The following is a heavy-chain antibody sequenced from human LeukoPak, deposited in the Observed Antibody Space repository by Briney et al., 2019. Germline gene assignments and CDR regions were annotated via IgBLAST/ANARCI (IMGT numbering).Heavy chain of an antibody. CDR2: MYNSGSI. J-gene: IGHJ3*02. D-gene: IGHD3-22*01. CDR1: GGSISSSTHY. Sequence: SETLSLTCTVSGGSISSSTHYWGWIRQSPGKGLEWIGSMYNSGSISYNPSLRSRVTITVDTSKNQFSLNFNSVTAADTALYFCARNETSGYFDIWGQGTMATVSS. V-gene: IGHV4-39*01. CDR3: ARNETSGYFDI.